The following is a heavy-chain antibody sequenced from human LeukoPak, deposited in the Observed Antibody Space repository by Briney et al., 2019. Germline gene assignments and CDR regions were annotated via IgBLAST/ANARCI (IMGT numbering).Heavy chain of an antibody. D-gene: IGHD6-19*01. J-gene: IGHJ4*02. CDR2: ISGSGGST. CDR1: GFTFSSYA. Sequence: PGGSLRLSCAASGFTFSSYAMSWVRQAPGKGLEWVSSISGSGGSTNYADSVKGRFTISRDNSKNTLYLQMHSLRAEDTAVYYCFTLDGGWYPALAYWGQGTLVTVSS. CDR3: FTLDGGWYPALAY. V-gene: IGHV3-23*01.